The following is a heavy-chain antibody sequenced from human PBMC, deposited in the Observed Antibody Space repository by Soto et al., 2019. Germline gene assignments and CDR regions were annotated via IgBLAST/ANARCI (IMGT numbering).Heavy chain of an antibody. Sequence: GGSLRLSCAASGFTFSSYAMSWVRQAPGKGLEWVSAISGSGGSTYYADSVKGRFTISRDNSKNTLYLQMNSLRAEDTAVYYWQTSWGDGDAFDIWGQGTMVTVSS. CDR1: GFTFSSYA. CDR3: QTSWGDGDAFDI. J-gene: IGHJ3*02. CDR2: ISGSGGST. V-gene: IGHV3-23*01. D-gene: IGHD1-26*01.